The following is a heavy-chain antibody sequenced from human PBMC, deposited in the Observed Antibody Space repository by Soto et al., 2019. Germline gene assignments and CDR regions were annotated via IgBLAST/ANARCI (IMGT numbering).Heavy chain of an antibody. CDR2: ISCNGSST. V-gene: IGHV3-23*01. J-gene: IGHJ4*02. D-gene: IGHD6-13*01. CDR3: AKAFSWYDY. CDR1: GFTFSNYW. Sequence: PGGSLRLSCAASGFTFSNYWMHWVRQAPGKGLVWVSGISCNGSSTSYADSVKGRFTISRDNSKNTLYLQMSSLRAEDTAVYYCAKAFSWYDYWGQGTLVTVSS.